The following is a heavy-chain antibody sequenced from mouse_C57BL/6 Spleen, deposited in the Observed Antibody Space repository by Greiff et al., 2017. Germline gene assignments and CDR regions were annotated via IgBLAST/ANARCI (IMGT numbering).Heavy chain of an antibody. CDR1: GYAFSSSW. J-gene: IGHJ2*01. Sequence: QVQLQQSGPELVKPGASVKISCKASGYAFSSSWMNWVKQRPGKGLEWIGRIYPGDGATNYNGKFKGKATLTADKSSSTAYMQLSSLTSEDSAVYFCARSYYSNFFDYWGQGTTLTVSS. V-gene: IGHV1-82*01. CDR3: ARSYYSNFFDY. CDR2: IYPGDGAT. D-gene: IGHD2-5*01.